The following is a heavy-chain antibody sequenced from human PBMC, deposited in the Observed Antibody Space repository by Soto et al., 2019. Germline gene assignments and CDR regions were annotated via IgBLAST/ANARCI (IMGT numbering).Heavy chain of an antibody. CDR3: AHATYFYDSSGYRKLGYFDY. V-gene: IGHV2-5*02. J-gene: IGHJ4*02. CDR1: GFSLSTSGVG. Sequence: ESGPTLVNPTQTLTLTCTFSGFSLSTSGVGVGWIRQPPGKALEWLALIYWDDDKRYSPSLKSRLTITKDTSKNQVVLTMTNMDPVETATYYCAHATYFYDSSGYRKLGYFDYWGKGTLVTFCS. D-gene: IGHD3-22*01. CDR2: IYWDDDK.